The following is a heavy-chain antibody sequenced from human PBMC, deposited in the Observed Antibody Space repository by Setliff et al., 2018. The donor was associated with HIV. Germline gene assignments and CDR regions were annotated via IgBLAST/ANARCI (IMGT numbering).Heavy chain of an antibody. CDR1: GYTFTGYY. CDR3: AWNHPDHTTSHPEAFAL. CDR2: IIPNSGGT. V-gene: IGHV1-2*06. Sequence: ASVKVSCKASGYTFTGYYVHWVRQAPGQGLEWMGRIIPNSGGTNYAQKSQGRVTMTRDTSISTAYMELTRLRSDDTAVYYCAWNHPDHTTSHPEAFALWGQGTMVTVSS. J-gene: IGHJ3*01. D-gene: IGHD1-1*01.